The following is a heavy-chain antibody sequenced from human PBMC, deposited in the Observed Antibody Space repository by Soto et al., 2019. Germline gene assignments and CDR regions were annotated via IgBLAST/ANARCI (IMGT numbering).Heavy chain of an antibody. D-gene: IGHD5-18*01. CDR3: ASPLDTAMVGPYYYGMDV. Sequence: GASVKVSCKASGGTFSSYAISWVRQAPGQGLEWMGGIIPIFGTANYAQKFQGRVTITADESTSTAYMELGSLRSEDTAVYYCASPLDTAMVGPYYYGMDVWGQGTTVTVSS. CDR1: GGTFSSYA. CDR2: IIPIFGTA. J-gene: IGHJ6*02. V-gene: IGHV1-69*13.